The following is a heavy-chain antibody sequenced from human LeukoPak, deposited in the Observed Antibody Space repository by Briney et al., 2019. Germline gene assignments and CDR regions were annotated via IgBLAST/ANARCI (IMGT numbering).Heavy chain of an antibody. D-gene: IGHD6-13*01. V-gene: IGHV1-58*02. J-gene: IGHJ4*02. Sequence: SVKVSCKASGFTFTISAMQWVRQARGQRLEWIGWIVVGSGNTNYAQKFQERVTITRDMSTSTAYMELSSLRSEDTAVYYCAADAGIRGSSSWYYFDYWGQGTLVTVSS. CDR2: IVVGSGNT. CDR1: GFTFTISA. CDR3: AADAGIRGSSSWYYFDY.